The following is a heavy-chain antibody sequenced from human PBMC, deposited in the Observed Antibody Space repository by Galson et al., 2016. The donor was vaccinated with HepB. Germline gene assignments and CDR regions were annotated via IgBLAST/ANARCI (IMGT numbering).Heavy chain of an antibody. CDR3: ARIYYDYVWGSYRESHFDY. V-gene: IGHV3-74*01. CDR1: GFTFSSYW. Sequence: LRLSCTASGFTFSSYWMHWVRQAPGKGLVWVSRINSDGSSTSYADSVKGRFTISRDNAKNTVYLQMNSLRAEDTAVYYCARIYYDYVWGSYRESHFDYWGQGTLVTVSS. CDR2: INSDGSST. J-gene: IGHJ4*02. D-gene: IGHD3-16*02.